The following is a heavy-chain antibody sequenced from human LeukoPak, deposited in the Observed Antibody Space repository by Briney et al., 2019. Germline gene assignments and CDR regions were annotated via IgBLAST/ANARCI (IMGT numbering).Heavy chain of an antibody. Sequence: SETLSLTCTVSGDCITTSGYYWSWIRRHPGAGLEWIAYIHYIGNTYYNPSLESRVTMSIDTSSNQFSLNVASVTAADTAAYFCARVRDDYFFDYWGQGILVTVSS. CDR3: ARVRDDYFFDY. D-gene: IGHD3-3*01. CDR2: IHYIGNT. CDR1: GDCITTSGYY. J-gene: IGHJ4*02. V-gene: IGHV4-31*03.